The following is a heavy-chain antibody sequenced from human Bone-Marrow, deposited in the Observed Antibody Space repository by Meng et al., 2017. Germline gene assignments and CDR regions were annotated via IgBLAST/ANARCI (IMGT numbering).Heavy chain of an antibody. CDR1: GGSISSSSYY. CDR3: ARAGGAYCGGDCYKIDP. Sequence: SETLSLTCTVSGGSISSSSYYWGWIRQPPGKGLEWIGSIYYSGSTYYNPSLKSRVTISVDTSKNQFSLKLSSVTAADTAVYYCARAGGAYCGGDCYKIDPWGQGTLVTVSS. V-gene: IGHV4-39*07. CDR2: IYYSGST. J-gene: IGHJ5*02. D-gene: IGHD2-21*02.